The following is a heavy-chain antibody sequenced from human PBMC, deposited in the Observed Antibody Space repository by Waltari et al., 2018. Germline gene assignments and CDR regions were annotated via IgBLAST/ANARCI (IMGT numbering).Heavy chain of an antibody. CDR2: INHSGST. V-gene: IGHV4-34*01. CDR1: GGSFSGNY. J-gene: IGHJ1*01. Sequence: QVQLQQWSAGLLKPSETLSLTCAVYGGSFSGNYWSWIRQPPGKGLEWIGEINHSGSTNYNPSLKSRVTISVDTSKNQFSLKLTSVTAADTAVYYCARRLGFGVRYFQHWGQGTLVTVSS. D-gene: IGHD3-10*01. CDR3: ARRLGFGVRYFQH.